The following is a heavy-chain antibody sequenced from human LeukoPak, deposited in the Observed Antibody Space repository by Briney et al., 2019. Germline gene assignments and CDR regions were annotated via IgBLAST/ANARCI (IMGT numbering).Heavy chain of an antibody. CDR1: GFTFSSYS. V-gene: IGHV3-21*01. CDR3: AREGYSSSFWFDP. J-gene: IGHJ5*02. CDR2: ISSSSSYI. Sequence: GGSLRLSCAASGFTFSSYSMNWVRQAPGKGLEWVSSISSSSSYIYYADSVKGRFTISRDNAKNSLYLQMNSLRAGDTAVYYCAREGYSSSFWFDPWGQGTLVTVSS. D-gene: IGHD6-13*01.